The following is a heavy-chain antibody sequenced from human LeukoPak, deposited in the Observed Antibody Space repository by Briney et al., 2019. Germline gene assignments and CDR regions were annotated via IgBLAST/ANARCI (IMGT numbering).Heavy chain of an antibody. Sequence: GGSLRLSCAASGFAFKLYWMHWVRQVPGRGPVWVSRINHDGSDTIYADSVRGRFTISRDDAKNTLYLQMNNLRAEDTAVYYCVRGGPSTWSWGQGTLVTVSS. CDR1: GFAFKLYW. CDR2: INHDGSDT. D-gene: IGHD2-15*01. CDR3: VRGGPSTWS. J-gene: IGHJ5*02. V-gene: IGHV3-74*01.